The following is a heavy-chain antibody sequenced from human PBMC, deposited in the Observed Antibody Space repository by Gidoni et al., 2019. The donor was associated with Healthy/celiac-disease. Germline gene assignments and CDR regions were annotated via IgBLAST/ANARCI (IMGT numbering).Heavy chain of an antibody. D-gene: IGHD6-13*01. CDR2: INHHGST. V-gene: IGHV4-34*01. Sequence: QVQLQPSGAGLLKPSEPLYLTCTVYGGSFSGYYWSWICQPPGKGLEWIGEINHHGSTHYNPSLKSRVTISVDTSKNQFSLKLNSVTAADTAVYYCARGVSAADNWFDPWGQGTLVTVSS. J-gene: IGHJ5*02. CDR1: GGSFSGYY. CDR3: ARGVSAADNWFDP.